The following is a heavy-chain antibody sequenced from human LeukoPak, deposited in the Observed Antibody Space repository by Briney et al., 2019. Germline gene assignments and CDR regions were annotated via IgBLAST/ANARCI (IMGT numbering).Heavy chain of an antibody. V-gene: IGHV3-21*01. J-gene: IGHJ4*02. Sequence: PGGSLRLSCAASGFTFRSYSMNWVRQAPGKGLEWVSSISSSSSYIYYADSVKGRFTISRDNAKNSLYLQMNSLRAEDTAVYYCARENSSSWRYFDYWGQGTLVTVSS. D-gene: IGHD6-13*01. CDR2: ISSSSSYI. CDR3: ARENSSSWRYFDY. CDR1: GFTFRSYS.